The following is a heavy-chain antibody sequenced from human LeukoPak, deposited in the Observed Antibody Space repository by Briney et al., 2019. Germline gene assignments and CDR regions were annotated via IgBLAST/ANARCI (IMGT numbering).Heavy chain of an antibody. Sequence: GGSLRLSCAASGFPFNSYSMNWVHQAPGKGLEWVSSSGSGSSYLFYADSVKGRLTISRDNAKNALYLQMNSLRVEDTAVYYCAIDLYASGSRTTDLDYWGQGTLVTVSP. D-gene: IGHD3-10*01. CDR3: AIDLYASGSRTTDLDY. V-gene: IGHV3-21*01. CDR2: SGSGSSYL. CDR1: GFPFNSYS. J-gene: IGHJ4*02.